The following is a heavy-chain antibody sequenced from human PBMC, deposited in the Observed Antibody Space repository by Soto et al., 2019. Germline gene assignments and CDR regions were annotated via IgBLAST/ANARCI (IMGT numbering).Heavy chain of an antibody. V-gene: IGHV3-73*01. CDR1: GFTFGDSA. CDR2: IRSKANNYAT. D-gene: IGHD3-10*01. CDR3: RSPLYFYGSGSNDDY. J-gene: IGHJ4*02. Sequence: EVQLVESGGGLVQPGGSLKLSCAASGFTFGDSAIHWVRQASGKGLEWVGRIRSKANNYATAYAASMRGRFTISRDDSKNAAYLQLNSLKTEDTAVYYFRSPLYFYGSGSNDDYWGQGTLVTVSS.